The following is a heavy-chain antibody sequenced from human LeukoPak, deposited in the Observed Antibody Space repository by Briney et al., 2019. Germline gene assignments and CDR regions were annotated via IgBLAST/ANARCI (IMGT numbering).Heavy chain of an antibody. J-gene: IGHJ6*02. CDR3: ARGRTTETTFYYYHGMDV. CDR1: GGSFSGYY. Sequence: SETLSLTCAVYGGSFSGYYWNWIRQPPGKGLEWIGEINHSGSTNYNPSLKSRVTISVDTSKNQFSLKLNSVTAADTAVYYCARGRTTETTFYYYHGMDVWGQGTTVTVSS. V-gene: IGHV4-34*01. CDR2: INHSGST. D-gene: IGHD4-11*01.